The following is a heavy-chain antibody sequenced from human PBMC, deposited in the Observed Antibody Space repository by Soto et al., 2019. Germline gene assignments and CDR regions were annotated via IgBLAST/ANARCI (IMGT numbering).Heavy chain of an antibody. CDR1: GFTFSSYS. D-gene: IGHD2-15*01. CDR3: ARDFDGGGAFDI. Sequence: GGSLRLSCAASGFTFSSYSMNWVRQAPGKGLEWVSSISSSSSYIYYADSVKGRFTISRDNAKNSLYLQMNSLRAEDTAVYYCARDFDGGGAFDIWGQGTIVTVSS. V-gene: IGHV3-21*01. J-gene: IGHJ3*02. CDR2: ISSSSSYI.